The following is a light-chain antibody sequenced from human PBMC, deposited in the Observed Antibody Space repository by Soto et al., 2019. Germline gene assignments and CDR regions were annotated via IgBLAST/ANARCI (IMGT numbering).Light chain of an antibody. CDR1: SSDIRGFDY. J-gene: IGLJ1*01. CDR3: SSFTSSSTLEA. CDR2: DVF. V-gene: IGLV2-8*01. Sequence: QSALTQPPSASGSPGQSVTISCTGTSSDIRGFDYVSWYQQYPGKAPKLLIFDVFKRPPGIPNRFSGSKSGNTASLTVSGLRFDDEADYYCSSFTSSSTLEAFGTGTKVTVL.